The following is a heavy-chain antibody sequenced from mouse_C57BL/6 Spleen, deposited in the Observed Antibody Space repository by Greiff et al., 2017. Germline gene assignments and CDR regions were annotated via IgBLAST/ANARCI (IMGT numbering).Heavy chain of an antibody. D-gene: IGHD1-3*01. V-gene: IGHV1-22*01. CDR2: INPNNGGT. CDR1: GYTFTDYN. CDR3: ARSGDALYLDY. Sequence: EVQLQQSGPELVKPGASVKMSCKASGYTFTDYNMHWVKQSHGKSLEWIGYINPNNGGTSYNEKLKGQATVTVNESYSTAYMELRSLTSEDSAVYYCARSGDALYLDYGGKSTTHTVS. J-gene: IGHJ2*01.